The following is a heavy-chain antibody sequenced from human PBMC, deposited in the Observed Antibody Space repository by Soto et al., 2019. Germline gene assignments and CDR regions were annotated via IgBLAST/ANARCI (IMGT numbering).Heavy chain of an antibody. CDR3: AKDAAVAGTKYYDGMDG. J-gene: IGHJ6*02. Sequence: QVQLVESGGGVVQPGRSLRLSCAASGFTFSSYGMHWVRQAPGKWLEWVAVISYDGSNKYYADSVKGRFTISRDNSKNTLYLQMNSLRAEDTAVYYCAKDAAVAGTKYYDGMDGWGQGTTVTVSS. D-gene: IGHD6-19*01. V-gene: IGHV3-30*18. CDR2: ISYDGSNK. CDR1: GFTFSSYG.